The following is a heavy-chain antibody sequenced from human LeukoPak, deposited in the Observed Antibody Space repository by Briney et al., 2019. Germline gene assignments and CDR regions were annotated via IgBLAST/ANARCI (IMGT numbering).Heavy chain of an antibody. D-gene: IGHD6-25*01. J-gene: IGHJ4*02. V-gene: IGHV3-33*03. CDR3: AKAARLGPSHFDY. CDR1: GFTFTAYG. Sequence: GGSLRLSCATSGFTFTAYGLHWVRQAPGMGLEWVAVVWVDGNNKFYADSVKGRFTISRDNSSSTLYLHMNSLRDDDTAVYYCAKAARLGPSHFDYWGRGTLVTVSS. CDR2: VWVDGNNK.